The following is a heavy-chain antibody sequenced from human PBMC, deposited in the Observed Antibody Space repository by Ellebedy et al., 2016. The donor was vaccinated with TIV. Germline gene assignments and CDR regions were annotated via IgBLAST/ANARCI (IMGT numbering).Heavy chain of an antibody. CDR1: GFTFRSYA. CDR2: VIA. D-gene: IGHD3-10*01. CDR3: ASSRYHYYVGNTIFAY. Sequence: GESLKISCVASGFTFRSYAMSWVRQAPGKGLEWVAGVIAYADSVKGRFTISRDNSKNTLDLQMNSLRAEDTAVYYCASSRYHYYVGNTIFAYWGQGTLVTVSS. J-gene: IGHJ4*02. V-gene: IGHV3-23*01.